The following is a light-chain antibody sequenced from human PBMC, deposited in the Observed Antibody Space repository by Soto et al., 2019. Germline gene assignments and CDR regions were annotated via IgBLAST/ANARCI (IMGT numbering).Light chain of an antibody. Sequence: DIVMTQSPLSLPVIPGEPASISCRSSQSLLHSNGYNYLDWYLQKPGQSPQLLIYLGSNRASGAPDRFSGSGSGTDFTLKISRVEAEDVGVYYCMQALQTPRTFGQGTKVEIK. V-gene: IGKV2-28*01. CDR1: QSLLHSNGYNY. CDR2: LGS. CDR3: MQALQTPRT. J-gene: IGKJ1*01.